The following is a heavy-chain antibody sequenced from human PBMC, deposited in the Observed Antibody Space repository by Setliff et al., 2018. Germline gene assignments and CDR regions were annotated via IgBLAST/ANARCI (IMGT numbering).Heavy chain of an antibody. CDR2: ISYSGIT. V-gene: IGHV4-59*01. D-gene: IGHD1-1*01. CDR1: GGSISGYY. J-gene: IGHJ1*01. Sequence: PSETLSLTCTVSGGSISGYYWTWIRQPAGKGLEWIGFISYSGITTYNVSLKSRVSISVDTSKNQLSLTLSSVTAADTAVYYCVREGYSEYFQDWGRGTLVTVSS. CDR3: VREGYSEYFQD.